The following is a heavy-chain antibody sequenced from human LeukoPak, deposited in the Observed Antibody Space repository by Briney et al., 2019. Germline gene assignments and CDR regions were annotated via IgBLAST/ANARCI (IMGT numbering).Heavy chain of an antibody. CDR3: ATFDYGDLALDAFDI. V-gene: IGHV3-33*01. CDR1: GFTFSSDG. Sequence: TGGSLRLSCAASGFTFSSDGMHWGRQGPGKGLEWVGVIWYDGSKKYYADSVKGRFTISRDNSKNTLCLQMNSLRAEDTAVYYCATFDYGDLALDAFDIWGQGTMVTVSS. J-gene: IGHJ3*02. D-gene: IGHD4-17*01. CDR2: IWYDGSKK.